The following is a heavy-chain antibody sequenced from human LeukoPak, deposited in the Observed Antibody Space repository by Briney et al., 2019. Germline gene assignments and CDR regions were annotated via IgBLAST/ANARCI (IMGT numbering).Heavy chain of an antibody. D-gene: IGHD2-15*01. CDR3: AACSGGSCYNWFDP. V-gene: IGHV3-23*01. Sequence: GGSLRLSCAASGFTFSSYAMSWVRQAPGKGLEWVSAISGSGGSTYYADSVKGRFTISRDNSKNTLYLQKNSLRAEDTAVYYCAACSGGSCYNWFDPWGQGTLVTVSS. CDR2: ISGSGGST. J-gene: IGHJ5*02. CDR1: GFTFSSYA.